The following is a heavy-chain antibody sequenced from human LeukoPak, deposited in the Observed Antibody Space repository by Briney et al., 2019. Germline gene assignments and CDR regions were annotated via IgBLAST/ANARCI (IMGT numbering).Heavy chain of an antibody. J-gene: IGHJ6*03. Sequence: GGSLRLSCAASGFTFSSYAMSWVRQAPGKGLEWVSAISGSGGSTYYADSVKGRFTISRDNTKNTLYLQMNSLRAEDTAVYYCARRHIVVVPAAMRNYYYCYMDVWGKGTTVTVSS. CDR3: ARRHIVVVPAAMRNYYYCYMDV. V-gene: IGHV3-23*01. CDR1: GFTFSSYA. CDR2: ISGSGGST. D-gene: IGHD2-2*01.